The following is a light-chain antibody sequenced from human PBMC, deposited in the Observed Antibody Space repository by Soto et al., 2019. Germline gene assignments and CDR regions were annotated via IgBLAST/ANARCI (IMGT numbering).Light chain of an antibody. CDR2: DTS. V-gene: IGKV1-33*01. J-gene: IGKJ1*01. CDR3: QQYANLPWT. CDR1: QDISNY. Sequence: DIQMTQSPSSLSASIGDRVTITCQASQDISNYLKWYQQKPGKAPKLLIYDTSNLETGVPSRFSGGGSGTSYVITISGLQPEDIATYYCQQYANLPWTFGRGTKVEVK.